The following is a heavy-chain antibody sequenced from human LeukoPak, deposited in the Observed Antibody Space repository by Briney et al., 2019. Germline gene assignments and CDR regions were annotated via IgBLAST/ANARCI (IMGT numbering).Heavy chain of an antibody. Sequence: GRSLRLSCAASGFTFSSYGMHWVRQAPGKGLEWVATISYDTNNKHYADSVKGRFTISRDNSQKTLYLQMNTLRPEDTAVYYCAKDPRHYVYVWGGRTSYYYYGMDVWGLGTTVTV. CDR3: AKDPRHYVYVWGGRTSYYYYGMDV. CDR1: GFTFSSYG. D-gene: IGHD3-16*01. J-gene: IGHJ6*02. V-gene: IGHV3-30*18. CDR2: ISYDTNNK.